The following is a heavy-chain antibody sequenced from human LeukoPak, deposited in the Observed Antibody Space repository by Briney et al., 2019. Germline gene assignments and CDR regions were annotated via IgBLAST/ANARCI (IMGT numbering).Heavy chain of an antibody. CDR3: ARARAYLQY. D-gene: IGHD2-2*01. V-gene: IGHV4-34*01. Sequence: SETLSLTCAVYGGSFSGYYWSWIRQPPGKGLEWIGEINHSGSTNYNPSLKSRVTISVDTSKNQFSLKLSSVTAVDTAVYYCARARAYLQYWGQGTLVTVSS. J-gene: IGHJ4*02. CDR1: GGSFSGYY. CDR2: INHSGST.